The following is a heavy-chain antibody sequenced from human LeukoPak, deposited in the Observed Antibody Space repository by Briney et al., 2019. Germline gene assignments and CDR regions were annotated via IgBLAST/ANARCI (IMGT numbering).Heavy chain of an antibody. CDR2: ISSSGSTI. V-gene: IGHV3-48*03. Sequence: GGSLRLSCAASGFTFNSYAMNWVRQAPGKGLEWVSYISSSGSTIYYADSVKGRFTISRDNAKNSLYLQMNSLRAEDTAVYYCASLPGYSTDWHDEKIFPFDYWGQGTLVTVSS. D-gene: IGHD6-19*01. J-gene: IGHJ4*02. CDR1: GFTFNSYA. CDR3: ASLPGYSTDWHDEKIFPFDY.